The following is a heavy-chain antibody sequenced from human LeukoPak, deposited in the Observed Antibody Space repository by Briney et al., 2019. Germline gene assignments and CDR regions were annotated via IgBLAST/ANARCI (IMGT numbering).Heavy chain of an antibody. CDR2: INHSGST. Sequence: PGGSLRLSCAASGFTFSSYAMSWVRQPPGKGLEWIGEINHSGSTNYNPSLKSRVTISVDTSKNQFSLKLSSVTAADTAVYYCARALGYYDFWSGYAPDYYFDYWGQGTLVTVSS. CDR3: ARALGYYDFWSGYAPDYYFDY. V-gene: IGHV4-34*01. J-gene: IGHJ4*02. D-gene: IGHD3-3*01. CDR1: GFTFSSYA.